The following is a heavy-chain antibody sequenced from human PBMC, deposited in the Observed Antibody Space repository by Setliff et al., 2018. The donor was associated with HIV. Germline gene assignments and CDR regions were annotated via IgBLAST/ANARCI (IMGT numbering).Heavy chain of an antibody. CDR1: GFTFSSYA. CDR2: VSGGGGST. D-gene: IGHD3-22*01. J-gene: IGHJ5*01. CDR3: AKERNPYYYDSSGYSWFDS. V-gene: IGHV3-23*01. Sequence: GGSLRLSCAASGFTFSSYAMSWVRQTPGKGLEWVSAVSGGGGSTYYADSVKGRFTISRDNSKNTLYLQMNSLRAEDTAVYYCAKERNPYYYDSSGYSWFDSWGQGTLVTVS.